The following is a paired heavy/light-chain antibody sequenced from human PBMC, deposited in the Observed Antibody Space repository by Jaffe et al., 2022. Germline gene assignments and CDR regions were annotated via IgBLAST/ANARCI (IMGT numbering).Heavy chain of an antibody. J-gene: IGHJ4*02. CDR3: ARNDYGDFFDY. CDR2: ISSSGSTI. D-gene: IGHD4-17*01. Sequence: QVQLVESGGGLVKPGGSLRLSCAASGFTFSDYYMSWIRQAPGKGLEWVSYISSSGSTIYYADSVKGRFTISRDNAKNSLYLQMNSLRAEDTAVYYCARNDYGDFFDYWGQGTLVTVSS. CDR1: GFTFSDYY. V-gene: IGHV3-11*01.
Light chain of an antibody. CDR2: GNS. CDR3: QSYDSSLSVYWV. V-gene: IGLV1-40*01. CDR1: SSNIGAGYD. J-gene: IGLJ3*02. Sequence: QSVLTQPPSVSGAPGQRVTISCTGSSSNIGAGYDVHWYQQLPGTAPKLLIYGNSNRPSGVPDRFSGSKSGTSASLAITGLQAEDEADYYCQSYDSSLSVYWVFGGGTKLTVL.